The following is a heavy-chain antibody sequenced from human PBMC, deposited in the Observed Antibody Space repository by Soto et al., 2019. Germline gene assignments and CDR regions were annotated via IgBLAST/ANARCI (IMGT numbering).Heavy chain of an antibody. J-gene: IGHJ5*02. CDR3: VRSWPSSSCFDP. CDR1: GGTFSSYA. Sequence: QVQLVQSGAEVKKPGSSVKVSCKASGGTFSSYAISWVRQAPGQGLEWMGGIIPIFGTANYAQKFQGRVTITADESTGTAYRELSSLSSEYAAAYYCVRSWPSSSCFDPWGQGTLVTVSP. D-gene: IGHD3-16*02. CDR2: IIPIFGTA. V-gene: IGHV1-69*01.